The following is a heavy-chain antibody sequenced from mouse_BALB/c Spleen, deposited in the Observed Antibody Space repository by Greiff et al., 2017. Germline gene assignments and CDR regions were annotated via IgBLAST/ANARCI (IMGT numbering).Heavy chain of an antibody. V-gene: IGHV1S22*01. CDR1: GYTFTSYW. CDR3: TRGNFDY. CDR2: IYPGSGST. Sequence: LKQPGSELVRPGASVKLSCKASGYTFTSYWMHWVKQRHGQGLEWIGNIYPGSGSTNYDEKFKSKGTLTVDTSSSTAYMHLSSLTSEDSAVYYCTRGNFDYWGQGTTLTVSS. J-gene: IGHJ2*01.